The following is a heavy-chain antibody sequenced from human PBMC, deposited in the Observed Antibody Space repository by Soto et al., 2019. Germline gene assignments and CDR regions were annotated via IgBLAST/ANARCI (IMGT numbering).Heavy chain of an antibody. J-gene: IGHJ4*02. D-gene: IGHD3-16*01. CDR1: GGTFSSYA. CDR3: ARDRGIMITFGGGLDY. CDR2: IIPIFGTA. Sequence: QVQLVQSGAEVKKPGSSVKVSCKASGGTFSSYAISWVRQAPGQGLEWMGGIIPIFGTANYAQKFQGRVTITADESTSTAYLELSSLRSEDTAVYYCARDRGIMITFGGGLDYWGQGTLVTVSS. V-gene: IGHV1-69*12.